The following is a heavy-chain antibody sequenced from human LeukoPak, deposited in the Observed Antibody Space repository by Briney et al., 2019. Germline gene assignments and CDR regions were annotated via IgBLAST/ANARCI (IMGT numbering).Heavy chain of an antibody. V-gene: IGHV3-7*01. D-gene: IGHD3-10*01. CDR3: ARDRYYGLGIFDY. CDR2: IKQDGSEK. Sequence: DPGGSLRLSCAASGFTFSSYWMSWVRQAPGKGLEWVANIKQDGSEKYYVDSVKGRFTISRDNAKNSLYLQMNSLRAEDTAVYYCARDRYYGLGIFDYWGQGTLVTVSS. CDR1: GFTFSSYW. J-gene: IGHJ4*02.